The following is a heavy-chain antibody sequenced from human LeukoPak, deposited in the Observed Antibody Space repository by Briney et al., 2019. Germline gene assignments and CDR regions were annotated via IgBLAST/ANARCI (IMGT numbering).Heavy chain of an antibody. CDR2: ISSSGSTI. CDR3: ARDQPIGYNYGYPFDN. CDR1: GFTFSDYY. J-gene: IGHJ4*02. D-gene: IGHD5-18*01. V-gene: IGHV3-11*04. Sequence: GGSLRLSCAASGFTFSDYYMSWIRQAPGKGLEWVSYISSSGSTIYCADSVKGRFTISRDNAKNSLYLQMNNLRVEDTAVYYCARDQPIGYNYGYPFDNWGQGTLVTASS.